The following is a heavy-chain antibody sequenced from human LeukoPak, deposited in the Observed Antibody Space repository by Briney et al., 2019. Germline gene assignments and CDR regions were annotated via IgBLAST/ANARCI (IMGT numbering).Heavy chain of an antibody. CDR3: ARKAVYYYGMDV. D-gene: IGHD6-19*01. CDR1: GSSFTSYW. Sequence: GGSREISGEGAGSSFTSYWSAWGRQLPGKGLECIGIIYPRDSETIYRPSFQGQVTISADNSIPAAYLQWSSLKASDTAMYYCARKAVYYYGMDVWGQGTAVTVSS. J-gene: IGHJ6*02. CDR2: IYPRDSET. V-gene: IGHV5-51*01.